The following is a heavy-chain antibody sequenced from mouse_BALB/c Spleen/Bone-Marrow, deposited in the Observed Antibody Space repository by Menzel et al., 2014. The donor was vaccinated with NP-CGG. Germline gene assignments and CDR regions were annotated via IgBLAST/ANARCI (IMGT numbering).Heavy chain of an antibody. J-gene: IGHJ1*01. CDR1: GYSFTGYY. CDR2: FNPNNGGT. CDR3: ARDYGSVGWYFDV. V-gene: IGHV1-26*01. D-gene: IGHD1-2*01. Sequence: EVHLVESGPDLVKPGAPVKISCKASGYSFTGYYMHWVKQSHGKSLEWIGRFNPNNGGTSCNQKFKGKAILTVDKSSSTAYMELRSLTSEDSAVYYCARDYGSVGWYFDVGGAGTTVTVSS.